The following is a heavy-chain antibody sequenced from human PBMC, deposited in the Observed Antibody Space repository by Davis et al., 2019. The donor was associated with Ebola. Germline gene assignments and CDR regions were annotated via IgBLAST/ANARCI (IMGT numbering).Heavy chain of an antibody. Sequence: PGGPLRLSCAASGFTFSSYWMHWVRQAPGKGLVWVSRINSDGSSTSYADSVKGRFTISRDNAKNTLYLQMNSLRAEDTAVYYCARGQNYDILTGYLGYYYGMDVWGQGTTVTVSS. CDR3: ARGQNYDILTGYLGYYYGMDV. CDR2: INSDGSST. D-gene: IGHD3-9*01. V-gene: IGHV3-74*01. J-gene: IGHJ6*02. CDR1: GFTFSSYW.